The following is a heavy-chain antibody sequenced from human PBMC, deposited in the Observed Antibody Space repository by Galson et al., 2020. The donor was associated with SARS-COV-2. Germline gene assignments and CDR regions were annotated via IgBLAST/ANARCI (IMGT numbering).Heavy chain of an antibody. CDR2: IYTGGDT. J-gene: IGHJ3*01. CDR3: ARDGGSSAFDL. CDR1: GFTVSSDY. D-gene: IGHD3-16*01. Sequence: GESLKISCAASGFTVSSDYMNWVRQAPGKGLEWVSIIYTGGDTYYADSVKGRFTISRDNSKNTVYLEMKSLRVEDTALYYCARDGGSSAFDLWGQGTLVTVSS. V-gene: IGHV3-53*01.